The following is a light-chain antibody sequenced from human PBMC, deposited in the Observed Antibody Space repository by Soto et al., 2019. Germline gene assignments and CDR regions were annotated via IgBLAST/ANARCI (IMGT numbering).Light chain of an antibody. CDR3: QQRSNWPPIT. CDR2: DAS. CDR1: QSVSRY. Sequence: EIVLTQSPVTLSLSPGERATLSCRASQSVSRYLAWYQQKPGQAPRLLIYDASNRATGIPARFSGSGSGTDFTLTIDNLEPEDFAVYYCQQRSNWPPITFGQGTRLEIK. V-gene: IGKV3-11*01. J-gene: IGKJ5*01.